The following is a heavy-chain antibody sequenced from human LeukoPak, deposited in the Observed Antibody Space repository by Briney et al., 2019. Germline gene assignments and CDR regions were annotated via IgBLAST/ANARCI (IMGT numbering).Heavy chain of an antibody. CDR2: INPNSGGT. Sequence: ASVKVSCKASGYTFTGYYMHWVRQAPGQGLEWMGWINPNSGGTNYAQKLQGRVTMTTDTSTSTAYMELRSLRSDDTAVYYCARAVVGATYYFDYWGQGTLVTVSS. D-gene: IGHD1-26*01. J-gene: IGHJ4*02. V-gene: IGHV1-2*02. CDR1: GYTFTGYY. CDR3: ARAVVGATYYFDY.